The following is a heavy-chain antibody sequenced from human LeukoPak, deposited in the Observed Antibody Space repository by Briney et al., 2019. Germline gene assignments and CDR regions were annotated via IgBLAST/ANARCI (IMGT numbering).Heavy chain of an antibody. CDR3: ARGPTGPSDV. CDR2: INHSGST. J-gene: IGHJ6*04. Sequence: NASETLSLPCAVYGGSFSGYYWSWIRQPPGKGLEWIGEINHSGSTNYNPSLKSRVTISVDTSKNQFSLKLSSVTAADTAVYYCARGPTGPSDVWGKGTTVTVSS. CDR1: GGSFSGYY. V-gene: IGHV4-34*01.